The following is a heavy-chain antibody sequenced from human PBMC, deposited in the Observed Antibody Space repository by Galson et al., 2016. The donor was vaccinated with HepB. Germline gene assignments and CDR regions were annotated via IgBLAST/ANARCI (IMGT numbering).Heavy chain of an antibody. CDR2: IDWDDDK. CDR1: VFSLSTSGMC. CDR3: TRISSPQGGGGSCYGDAFDI. J-gene: IGHJ3*02. V-gene: IGHV2-70*01. Sequence: PALVNPTPTLTLTCTVSVFSLSTSGMCVSWIRQPPGKALEWLAIIDWDDDKNPTTSLKTRLTISKDASKNQVVLTMTNIDPVDTATYYCTRISSPQGGGGSCYGDAFDIWGQGTMVTVSS. D-gene: IGHD2-15*01.